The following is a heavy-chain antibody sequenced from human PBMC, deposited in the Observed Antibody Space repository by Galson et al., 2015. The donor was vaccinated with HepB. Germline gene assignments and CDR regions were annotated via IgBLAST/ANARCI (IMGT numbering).Heavy chain of an antibody. Sequence: SVKVSCKVSGYTLTELSMHWVRQAPGKGLEWMGGFDPEDGETIYAQKFQGRVTMTEDTSTDTAYMELSSLRSEDTAVYYCATMRDYGGNDVGAFDIWGQGTMVTVSS. CDR1: GYTLTELS. CDR3: ATMRDYGGNDVGAFDI. V-gene: IGHV1-24*01. J-gene: IGHJ3*02. D-gene: IGHD4-23*01. CDR2: FDPEDGET.